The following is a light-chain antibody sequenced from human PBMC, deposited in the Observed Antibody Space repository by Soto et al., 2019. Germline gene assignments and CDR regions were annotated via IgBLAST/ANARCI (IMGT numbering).Light chain of an antibody. CDR3: SSYTSRSTLV. CDR1: SSDVGGYNY. J-gene: IGLJ1*01. Sequence: QSVLTQPASVSGSPGQSITISCTGTSSDVGGYNYVSWYQQHPGKAPKLIICEVINRTSGVSNRFSGSKSGNTASLTISGLQSEDEAAYYCSSYTSRSTLVVGTGTKVTVL. V-gene: IGLV2-14*01. CDR2: EVI.